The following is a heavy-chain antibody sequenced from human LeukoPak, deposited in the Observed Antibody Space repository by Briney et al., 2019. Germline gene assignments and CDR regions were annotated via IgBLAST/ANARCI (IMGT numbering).Heavy chain of an antibody. Sequence: SETLSLTCAVYGGSFSGYYWSWIRQPPGKGLEWIGEINHSGSTNYNPSLKSRVTISVDTSKNQFSLKLSSVTAADTAVYYCARTYDILTGRGFDPWGQGTLVTVSS. V-gene: IGHV4-34*01. CDR3: ARTYDILTGRGFDP. D-gene: IGHD3-9*01. CDR1: GGSFSGYY. J-gene: IGHJ5*02. CDR2: INHSGST.